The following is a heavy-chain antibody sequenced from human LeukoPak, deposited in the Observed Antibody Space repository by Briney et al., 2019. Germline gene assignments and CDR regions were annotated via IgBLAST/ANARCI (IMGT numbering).Heavy chain of an antibody. J-gene: IGHJ4*02. CDR3: AKVINYDSSGSAY. D-gene: IGHD3-22*01. Sequence: GGSLRLSCAASGFTFSSYAMSWVRQAPGKGLEWVSAISGSGCSTYYADSVKGRFTISRDNSKNTLYLQMNSLRAEDTAVYYCAKVINYDSSGSAYWGQGTLVTVSS. CDR1: GFTFSSYA. CDR2: ISGSGCST. V-gene: IGHV3-23*01.